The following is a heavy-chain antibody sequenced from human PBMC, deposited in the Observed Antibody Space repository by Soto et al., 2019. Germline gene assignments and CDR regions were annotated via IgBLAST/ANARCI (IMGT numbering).Heavy chain of an antibody. Sequence: GGSLRLSCAASGFTFSSYAMSWVRQAPGKGLAWVSAISGSGGSTYYADSVKGRFTISRDNSKNTLYLQMNSLRAEGTAVYYCAKVLAYCGGDCYSGPDYWGQGTLVTVSS. J-gene: IGHJ4*02. CDR2: ISGSGGST. CDR3: AKVLAYCGGDCYSGPDY. D-gene: IGHD2-21*02. CDR1: GFTFSSYA. V-gene: IGHV3-23*01.